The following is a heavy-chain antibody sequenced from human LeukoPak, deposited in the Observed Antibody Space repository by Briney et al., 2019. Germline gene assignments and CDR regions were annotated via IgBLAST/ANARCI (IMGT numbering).Heavy chain of an antibody. CDR2: IYTSGST. D-gene: IGHD5-12*01. J-gene: IGHJ3*02. CDR3: ARDKDAKSGYSGYELAFGI. Sequence: SETLSLTCTVSGGSISSYYWSWIRQPAGKGLEWIGRIYTSGSTNYNPSLKSRVTMSVDTSKNQFSLKLSSVTAADTAVYYCARDKDAKSGYSGYELAFGIWGQGTMVTVSS. CDR1: GGSISSYY. V-gene: IGHV4-4*07.